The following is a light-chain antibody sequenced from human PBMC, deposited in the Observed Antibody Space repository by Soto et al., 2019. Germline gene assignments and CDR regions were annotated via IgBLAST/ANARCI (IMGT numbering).Light chain of an antibody. J-gene: IGKJ5*01. CDR2: RAS. V-gene: IGKV1-5*03. CDR1: QSISRW. Sequence: DIQMTQSPSTLSASVGDRVSITCRASQSISRWVAWYQQKPGTAPNLLIYRASSLQSGVPSRFSGSGSGTEFTLTISSLQPDDFATYYCQQYDSSPLTFGQWTRLEIK. CDR3: QQYDSSPLT.